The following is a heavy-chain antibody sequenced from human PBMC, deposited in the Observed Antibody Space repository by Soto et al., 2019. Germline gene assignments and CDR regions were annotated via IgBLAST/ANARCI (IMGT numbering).Heavy chain of an antibody. D-gene: IGHD5-18*01. Sequence: GGSLRLSCAASGFAFSSYGMHWVRQAPGKGLEWVAVISYDGSNKYYADSVKGRFTISRDNSKNTLYLQMNSLRAEDTAVYYCANSQRIQLWAYYYGMDVWGQGTTVTVSS. CDR1: GFAFSSYG. CDR3: ANSQRIQLWAYYYGMDV. J-gene: IGHJ6*02. V-gene: IGHV3-30*18. CDR2: ISYDGSNK.